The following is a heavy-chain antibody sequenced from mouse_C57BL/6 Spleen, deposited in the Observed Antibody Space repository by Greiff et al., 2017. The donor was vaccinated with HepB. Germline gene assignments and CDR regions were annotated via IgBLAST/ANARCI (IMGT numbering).Heavy chain of an antibody. J-gene: IGHJ3*01. D-gene: IGHD2-3*01. CDR2: INPSSGYT. CDR1: GYTFTSYT. Sequence: VQLQQSGAELARPGASVKMSCKASGYTFTSYTMHWVKQRPGQGLEWIGYINPSSGYTKYNQKFKDKATLTADKSSSTAYMQLSSLTSEDSAVYYCARSGGPYDGYYEGWFAYWGPGTLVTVSA. CDR3: ARSGGPYDGYYEGWFAY. V-gene: IGHV1-4*01.